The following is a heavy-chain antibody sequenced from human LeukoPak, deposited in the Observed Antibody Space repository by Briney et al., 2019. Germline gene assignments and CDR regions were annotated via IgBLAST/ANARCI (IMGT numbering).Heavy chain of an antibody. CDR3: AEGHWFDP. CDR2: ISSGGSTI. J-gene: IGHJ5*02. V-gene: IGHV3-48*03. Sequence: PGGSLRLSCAASGFTFSSYEMNWVRQAPGKGLEWVSYISSGGSTIYYADSVKGRFTISRDNDKNSLYLQMNSLRAEDTAVYYCAEGHWFDPWGQGTLVTVSS. CDR1: GFTFSSYE.